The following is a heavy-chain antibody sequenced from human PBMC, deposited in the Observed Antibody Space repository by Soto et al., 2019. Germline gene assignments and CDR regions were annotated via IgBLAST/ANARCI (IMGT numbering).Heavy chain of an antibody. J-gene: IGHJ5*02. CDR2: ISAYNGNT. CDR1: GYTFTSYG. CDR3: ARASWRSHWFDP. D-gene: IGHD5-12*01. V-gene: IGHV1-18*01. Sequence: QVHLVQSGAEVKKPGASVKVSCKASGYTFTSYGISWVRQAPGQGLEWMGWISAYNGNTNYAQKLQGRVTMTTYTSTGTAYMEPRSLRYDVTAVYYCARASWRSHWFDPCGQGTLVTVSS.